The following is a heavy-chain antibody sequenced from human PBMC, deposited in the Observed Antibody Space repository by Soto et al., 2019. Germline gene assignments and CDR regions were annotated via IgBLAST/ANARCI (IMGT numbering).Heavy chain of an antibody. J-gene: IGHJ4*02. CDR3: AKDLGARYFDWFQPLDY. V-gene: IGHV3-30*18. Sequence: QVQLVESGGGVVQPGRSLRLSCAASGFTFSSYGMHWVRQAPGKGLEWVAVISYDGSNKYYADSVKGRFTISRDNSKNXXYLQMNSLRAEDMAVYYCAKDLGARYFDWFQPLDYWGQGTLVTVSS. CDR2: ISYDGSNK. CDR1: GFTFSSYG. D-gene: IGHD3-9*01.